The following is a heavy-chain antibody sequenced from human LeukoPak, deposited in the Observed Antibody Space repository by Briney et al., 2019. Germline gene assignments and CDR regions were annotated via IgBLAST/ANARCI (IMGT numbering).Heavy chain of an antibody. CDR2: IIPIFGTA. Sequence: GASVKVSCKASGGTFSSYAISWVRQAPGQGLEWMGGIIPIFGTANYAQKFQGRVTITADESTSTAYMELSSLRSEDTAVYYCARADREGPYYYYMDVWGKGTTVTISS. CDR1: GGTFSSYA. CDR3: ARADREGPYYYYMDV. D-gene: IGHD1-26*01. J-gene: IGHJ6*03. V-gene: IGHV1-69*13.